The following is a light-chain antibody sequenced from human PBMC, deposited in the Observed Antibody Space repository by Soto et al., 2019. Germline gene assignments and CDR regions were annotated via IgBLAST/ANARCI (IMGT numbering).Light chain of an antibody. V-gene: IGLV1-51*01. J-gene: IGLJ2*01. Sequence: QSVLTQPPSVSAAPGQKVTISCSGSSSNIGNNYVSWYQQLPGRAPKLLIYDNNKRPSGIPDRFSGSKSGTSATLGITGLQTGDEADYYCGTWYSSLSAVVFGGGTKLTVL. CDR3: GTWYSSLSAVV. CDR1: SSNIGNNY. CDR2: DNN.